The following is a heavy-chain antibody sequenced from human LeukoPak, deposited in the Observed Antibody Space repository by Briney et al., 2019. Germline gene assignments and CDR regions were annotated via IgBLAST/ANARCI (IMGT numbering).Heavy chain of an antibody. CDR2: ISGSNSYI. CDR1: GLTFSNFC. V-gene: IGHV3-21*06. J-gene: IGHJ5*02. Sequence: GGSLRLSCAASGLTFSNFCMNCVRQTPGKGLEWVSAISGSNSYIYYADSVRGRFTISRDNSKNTLYLQMNSLRAEDTAVYFCAKSEITGATRAPNWFDPRGQGTLVTVSS. D-gene: IGHD7-27*01. CDR3: AKSEITGATRAPNWFDP.